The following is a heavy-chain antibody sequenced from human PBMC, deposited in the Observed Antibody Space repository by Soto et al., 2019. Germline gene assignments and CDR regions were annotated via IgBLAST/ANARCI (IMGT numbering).Heavy chain of an antibody. V-gene: IGHV4-59*01. CDR3: ARVIIGIAAAGTGWFDP. D-gene: IGHD6-13*01. CDR1: GGSISSYY. J-gene: IGHJ5*02. CDR2: IYYSGST. Sequence: QVQLQESGPGLVKPSETLSLTCTVSGGSISSYYWSWIRQPPGKGLEWIGYIYYSGSTNYNPSLKSRVTISVDTSKNQFSLKMSSVTAADTAVYYCARVIIGIAAAGTGWFDPWGQGTLVTVSS.